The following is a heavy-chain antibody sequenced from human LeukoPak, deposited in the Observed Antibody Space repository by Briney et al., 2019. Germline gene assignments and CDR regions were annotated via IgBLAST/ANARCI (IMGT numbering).Heavy chain of an antibody. CDR3: ARWASSSRVGGYYFDY. CDR2: IYYSGST. Sequence: PSETLSLTCTVSGGSISSYYWSWIRQPPGKGLEWIGYIYYSGSTNYNPSLKSRVTISVDTSKNQFSLKLSSVTAADTAVYYCARWASSSRVGGYYFDYWGQGTLVTVSS. J-gene: IGHJ4*02. D-gene: IGHD6-13*01. V-gene: IGHV4-59*01. CDR1: GGSISSYY.